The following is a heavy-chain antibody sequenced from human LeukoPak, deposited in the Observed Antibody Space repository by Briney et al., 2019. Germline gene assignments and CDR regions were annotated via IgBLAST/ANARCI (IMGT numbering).Heavy chain of an antibody. V-gene: IGHV5-10-1*01. J-gene: IGHJ3*02. D-gene: IGHD3-10*01. Sequence: GESLKISCKGSGYSFTSYWISWVRQMPGKGLEWRVRIDPSDSYTNYSPSFQGHVTISADKSISTAYLQWSSLKASDTAMYYCALTMVRGVIEAFDIWGQGTMVTVSS. CDR3: ALTMVRGVIEAFDI. CDR2: IDPSDSYT. CDR1: GYSFTSYW.